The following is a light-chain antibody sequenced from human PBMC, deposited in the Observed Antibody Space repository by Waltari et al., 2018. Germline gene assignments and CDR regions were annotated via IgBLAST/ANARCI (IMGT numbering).Light chain of an antibody. CDR1: QTVLHSSDTKND. Sequence: DIVMTRSPDSLAVSLGERATINCKSSQTVLHSSDTKNDVAWYQQKPGQPPKLLIYWSSTRESGVPDRFSGSGSGTDFTLTISSLQAEDVAVYYCHQYSSTPWTFGQGTKVEVK. CDR3: HQYSSTPWT. J-gene: IGKJ1*01. V-gene: IGKV4-1*01. CDR2: WSS.